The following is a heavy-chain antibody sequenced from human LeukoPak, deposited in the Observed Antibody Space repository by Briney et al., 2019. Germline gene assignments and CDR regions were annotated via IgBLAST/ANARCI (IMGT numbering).Heavy chain of an antibody. CDR2: VHATGTI. CDR3: ARVLGSSGYAGDWRFDL. J-gene: IGHJ2*01. V-gene: IGHV4-4*07. CDR1: GASISLYY. D-gene: IGHD3-22*01. Sequence: SDTLSLTCSVSGASISLYYWSWVRQPAGKQPEWIGRVHATGTINYNPSFRSRVSLSVDTFKKQFSLKLKSVTAADTAAYFCARVLGSSGYAGDWRFDLWGRGTLVTVAS.